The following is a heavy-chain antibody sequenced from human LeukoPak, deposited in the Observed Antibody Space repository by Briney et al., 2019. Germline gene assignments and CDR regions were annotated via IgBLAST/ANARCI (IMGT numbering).Heavy chain of an antibody. V-gene: IGHV3-48*01. Sequence: GGSLRLSCAASGFTFSSYSMNWVRQAPGKGLEWVSYIASSSSTVYYADSVKGRFTISRDNAKNSLYLQMNSLRAEDTAVYYCARGDRGYSYGSIDYWGQGTLVTVSS. D-gene: IGHD5-18*01. CDR1: GFTFSSYS. J-gene: IGHJ4*02. CDR2: IASSSSTV. CDR3: ARGDRGYSYGSIDY.